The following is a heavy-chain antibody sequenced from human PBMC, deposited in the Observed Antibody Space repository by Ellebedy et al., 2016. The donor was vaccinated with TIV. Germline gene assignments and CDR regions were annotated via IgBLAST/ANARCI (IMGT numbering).Heavy chain of an antibody. D-gene: IGHD3-16*01. V-gene: IGHV3-48*04. CDR1: GFTFSSYS. CDR3: ARDDDYVWGIYQH. J-gene: IGHJ1*01. CDR2: ISSSSSTI. Sequence: GGSLRLXCAASGFTFSSYSMNWVRQAPGKGLEWVSYISSSSSTIYYADSVKGRFTISRDNAKNSLYLQMNSLRAEDTAVYYCARDDDYVWGIYQHWGQGTLVTVSS.